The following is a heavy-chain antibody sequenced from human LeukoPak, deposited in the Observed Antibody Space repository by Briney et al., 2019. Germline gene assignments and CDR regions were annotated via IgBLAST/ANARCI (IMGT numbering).Heavy chain of an antibody. D-gene: IGHD2-15*01. Sequence: WASVKASCKASGYTFTSYGISWVRQAPGQGLEWMGWISAYNGNANYAQKLQGRVTMTTDTSTSTAYMELRSLRSDDTAVYYCARLGYCSGGSCAYYYYGMDVWGQGTTVTVSS. J-gene: IGHJ6*02. CDR2: ISAYNGNA. V-gene: IGHV1-18*01. CDR1: GYTFTSYG. CDR3: ARLGYCSGGSCAYYYYGMDV.